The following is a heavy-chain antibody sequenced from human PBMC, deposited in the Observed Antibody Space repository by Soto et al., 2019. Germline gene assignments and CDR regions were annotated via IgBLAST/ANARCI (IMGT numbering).Heavy chain of an antibody. CDR1: GFSFSSYG. CDR3: ARGSIVAAEYGMDV. CDR2: IWHDGSKK. J-gene: IGHJ6*02. V-gene: IGHV3-33*01. Sequence: QVRLVESGGGVVQPGRSLRLSCAASGFSFSSYGMHWVRQAPGKGLEWVAVIWHDGSKKYYADSVKGRLIISRDNSKNTLYVQINSLRAEDTAVYFCARGSIVAAEYGMDVWAKGPRSPSP. D-gene: IGHD6-13*01.